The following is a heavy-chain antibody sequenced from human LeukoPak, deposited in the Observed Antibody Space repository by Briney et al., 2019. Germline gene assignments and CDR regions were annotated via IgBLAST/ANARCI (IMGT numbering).Heavy chain of an antibody. J-gene: IGHJ4*02. CDR3: AKGPMSGSYYDFDY. CDR2: ISYDGSNK. Sequence: GGSLRLSCAASGFTFSRCGMHWVRQAPGKGLEWVAGISYDGSNKYYADSVKGRFTISRDNSKNTLSLQMNSLRAEDTAVYYCAKGPMSGSYYDFDYWGQGTLVTVSS. D-gene: IGHD1-26*01. V-gene: IGHV3-30*18. CDR1: GFTFSRCG.